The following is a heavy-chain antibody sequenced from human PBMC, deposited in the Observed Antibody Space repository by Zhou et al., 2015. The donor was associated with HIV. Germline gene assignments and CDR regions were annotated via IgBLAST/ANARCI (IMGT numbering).Heavy chain of an antibody. J-gene: IGHJ5*02. CDR2: INAGNGNT. V-gene: IGHV1-3*01. CDR1: GGTFSGSD. Sequence: LVQSGTEVRKPGSSVNVSCKASGGTFSGSDMSWVRQAPGQGLEWMGWINAGNGNTKYSQKFQGRVTITRDTSASTAYMELSSLRSEDTAVYYCARDVHAGKPYGWFDPWGQGTLVTVSS. CDR3: ARDVHAGKPYGWFDP. D-gene: IGHD4-17*01.